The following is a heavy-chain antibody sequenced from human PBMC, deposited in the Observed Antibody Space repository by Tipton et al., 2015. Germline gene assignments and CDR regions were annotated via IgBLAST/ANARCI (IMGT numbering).Heavy chain of an antibody. J-gene: IGHJ3*02. CDR3: ARDQAYCGGDCPRWAFDI. V-gene: IGHV3-30*03. D-gene: IGHD2-21*02. CDR1: GFTFISYG. Sequence: SLRLSCAASGFTFISYGMHWVRQAPGKGLEWVAVISYDGNNKYYADSGKGRFTISRDNSKNSLYLQMNSLRAEDTAVYYCARDQAYCGGDCPRWAFDIWGQGTMVTVSS. CDR2: ISYDGNNK.